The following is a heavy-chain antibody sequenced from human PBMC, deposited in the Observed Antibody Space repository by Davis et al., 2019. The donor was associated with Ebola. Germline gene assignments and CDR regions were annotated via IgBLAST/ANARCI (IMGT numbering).Heavy chain of an antibody. J-gene: IGHJ2*01. V-gene: IGHV5-51*01. D-gene: IGHD6-13*01. Sequence: YWSWIRQPPGKGLEWMGIIYPGDSDTRYSPSFQGQVTISADKSISTAYLQWSSLKASDTAMYYCARRPLAAGNWYFDLWGRGTLVTVSS. CDR1: YW. CDR2: IYPGDSDT. CDR3: ARRPLAAGNWYFDL.